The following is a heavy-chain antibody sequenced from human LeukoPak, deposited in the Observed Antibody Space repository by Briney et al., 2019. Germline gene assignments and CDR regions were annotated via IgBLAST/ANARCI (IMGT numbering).Heavy chain of an antibody. Sequence: GGSLRLSCAASGFTFSSYAMSWVRQAPGKGLEWVSAISGSGGSTYYADSVKGRFTISRDNSMNTLYLQMNSLRAEDTAVYYCAKAIVSVAAASVAFDYWGQGTLVTVSS. J-gene: IGHJ4*02. D-gene: IGHD6-13*01. CDR3: AKAIVSVAAASVAFDY. CDR1: GFTFSSYA. V-gene: IGHV3-23*01. CDR2: ISGSGGST.